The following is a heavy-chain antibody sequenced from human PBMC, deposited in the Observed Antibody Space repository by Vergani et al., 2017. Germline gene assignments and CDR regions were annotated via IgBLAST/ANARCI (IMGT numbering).Heavy chain of an antibody. Sequence: QVQLVQSGAEVKKPGASVKVSCKASGYTFTGYYMHWVRQAPGQGLEWMGWINPNSGGTNYAQKFKGWVTMTRDTSISTDYMALSRLRSDDTAVYYCAREGLGDSSGYYYWGQGTLVTVSS. CDR3: AREGLGDSSGYYY. V-gene: IGHV1-2*04. CDR1: GYTFTGYY. D-gene: IGHD3-22*01. J-gene: IGHJ4*02. CDR2: INPNSGGT.